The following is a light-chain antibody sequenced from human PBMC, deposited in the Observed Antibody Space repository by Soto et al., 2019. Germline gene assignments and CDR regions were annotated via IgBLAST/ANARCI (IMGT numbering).Light chain of an antibody. V-gene: IGKV1-39*01. CDR3: QQSHGIPYT. Sequence: DIQMTQSPSSLSAAVGDRVTITCRASKTISTYLNWYQQKPGKAPKLLIYAASSLQSGVPSRFPGSGSGTDLTLTISSLQPEDFATYYCQQSHGIPYTFGQGTKLEIK. J-gene: IGKJ2*01. CDR2: AAS. CDR1: KTISTY.